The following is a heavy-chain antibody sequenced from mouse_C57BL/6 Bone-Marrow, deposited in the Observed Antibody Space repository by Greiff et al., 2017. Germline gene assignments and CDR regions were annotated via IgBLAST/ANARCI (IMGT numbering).Heavy chain of an antibody. CDR1: GYTFTSYN. V-gene: IGHV1-12*01. CDR3: ATPAIYDGYSFDY. CDR2: IYPGNGDT. Sequence: QVQLQQSGAELVRPGASVKMSCTASGYTFTSYNMHWVKQTPRQGLEWIGAIYPGNGDTSYDQKFKGKATLTVDKSSSTAYMQLSSLTSEDSAVYCCATPAIYDGYSFDYWGQGTTLTVSS. D-gene: IGHD2-3*01. J-gene: IGHJ2*01.